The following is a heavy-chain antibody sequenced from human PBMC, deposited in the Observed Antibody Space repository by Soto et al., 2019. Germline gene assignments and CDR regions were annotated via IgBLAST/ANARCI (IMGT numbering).Heavy chain of an antibody. CDR3: ATDSPTMIVVVATFQH. Sequence: ASVKVSCKVSGYTLTELSMHWVRQAPGKGLEWMGGFDPEDGETIYAQKFQGRVTMTEDTSTDTAYMELSSLRSEDTAVYYCATDSPTMIVVVATFQHWGQGTLVTVSS. V-gene: IGHV1-24*01. CDR1: GYTLTELS. D-gene: IGHD3-22*01. J-gene: IGHJ1*01. CDR2: FDPEDGET.